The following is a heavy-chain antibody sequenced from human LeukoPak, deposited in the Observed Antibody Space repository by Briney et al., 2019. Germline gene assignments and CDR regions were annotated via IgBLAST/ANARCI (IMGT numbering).Heavy chain of an antibody. CDR1: GFSLSSSGVG. CDR3: ARLIRFAESYNWFDP. CDR2: IYWNADK. Sequence: SGPTLVKPTLTLTLTCTFSGFSLSSSGVGVGWIRQPPGKALEWLALIYWNADKRYSSLLKSRLTITKDTSKNQVVLTMTNMDPVDTATYYCARLIRFAESYNWFDPWGQGTLVTVSP. V-gene: IGHV2-5*01. D-gene: IGHD3-10*01. J-gene: IGHJ5*02.